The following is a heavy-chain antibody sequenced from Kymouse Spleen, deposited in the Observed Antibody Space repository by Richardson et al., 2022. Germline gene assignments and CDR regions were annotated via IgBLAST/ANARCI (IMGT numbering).Heavy chain of an antibody. J-gene: IGHJ3*02. CDR3: TRGYYDILTGYYDAFDI. CDR1: GFTFSGSA. V-gene: IGHV3-73*02. D-gene: IGHD3-9*01. Sequence: EVQLVESGGGLVQPGGSLKLSCAASGFTFSGSAMHWVRQASGKGLEWVGRIRSKANSYATAYAASVKGRFTISRDDSKNTAYLQMNSLKTEDTAVYYCTRGYYDILTGYYDAFDIWGQGTMVTVSS. CDR2: IRSKANSYAT.